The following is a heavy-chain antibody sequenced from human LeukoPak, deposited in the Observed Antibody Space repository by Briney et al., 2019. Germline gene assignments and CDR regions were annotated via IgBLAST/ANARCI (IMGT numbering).Heavy chain of an antibody. CDR2: IFTSGSA. D-gene: IGHD4/OR15-4a*01. CDR3: SRGGANDL. CDR1: GGSITSDY. J-gene: IGHJ5*02. Sequence: SETLSLTCTVVGGSITSDYWSWIRQPAGKGLEWMGRIFTSGSAAYNPSLKSRVTMSLDTSKNQFFLKLSSVTAADTAAYFCSRGGANDLWGQGTLVTVSS. V-gene: IGHV4-4*07.